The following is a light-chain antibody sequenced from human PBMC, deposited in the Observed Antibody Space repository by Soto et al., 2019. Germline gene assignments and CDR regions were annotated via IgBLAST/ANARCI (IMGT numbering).Light chain of an antibody. J-gene: IGLJ1*01. V-gene: IGLV4-69*01. Sequence: QLVLTQSPSASAPLGASVKLTCTLSSGHSSYAIAWHQQQPEKGPRYLMKLNSDGSHNKGDGIPDRFSGSSSGAERYLTISSLQSEDEADYYCQTWGVFGTGTKVTVL. CDR3: QTWGV. CDR1: SGHSSYA. CDR2: LNSDGSH.